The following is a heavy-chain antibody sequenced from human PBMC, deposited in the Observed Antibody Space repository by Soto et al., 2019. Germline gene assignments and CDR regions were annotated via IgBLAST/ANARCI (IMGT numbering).Heavy chain of an antibody. CDR1: GDTFSRHY. J-gene: IGHJ6*01. CDR3: ATRVKGDFDV. D-gene: IGHD3-3*01. CDR2: IDPGNGDT. Sequence: QVQLKQPGAEVMKPGAIMTFSCKASGDTFSRHYVHWVRQAPGQGLEWMGRIDPGNGDTTYSQEFQGRVTMTRDTSTNTVYMVLSSLKFDDTAVYYCATRVKGDFDVWGQGTTVVVS. V-gene: IGHV1-46*03.